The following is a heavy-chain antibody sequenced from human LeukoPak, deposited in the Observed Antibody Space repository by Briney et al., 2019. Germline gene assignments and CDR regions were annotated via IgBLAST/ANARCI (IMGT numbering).Heavy chain of an antibody. Sequence: SETLSLTCTVSGVSISSSPYYWGWIRQPPGKGLEWIGSIYYSGTTHYSPSLESRVTMSVDTSKSQFSLKLASVTAADTAIYYCAKGAGGFSYYNWFDPWGQGTLVTVSS. CDR2: IYYSGTT. J-gene: IGHJ5*02. CDR3: AKGAGGFSYYNWFDP. D-gene: IGHD5-18*01. V-gene: IGHV4-39*07. CDR1: GVSISSSPYY.